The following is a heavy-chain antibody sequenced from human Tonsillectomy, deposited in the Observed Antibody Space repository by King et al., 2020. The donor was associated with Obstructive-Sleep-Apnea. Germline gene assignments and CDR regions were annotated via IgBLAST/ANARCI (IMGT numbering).Heavy chain of an antibody. CDR3: AKEGEDYYDSSGYLSADY. CDR1: GFTFSSYA. CDR2: ISGSGGST. D-gene: IGHD3-22*01. V-gene: IGHV3-23*04. J-gene: IGHJ4*02. Sequence: VQLVESGGGLVQPGGSLRLSCAASGFTFSSYAMSWVRQAPGKGLEWVSAISGSGGSTYYADSVKGRFTISRDNSKNTLYLQMNSLRAEDTAVYYCAKEGEDYYDSSGYLSADYWGQGTLVTVSS.